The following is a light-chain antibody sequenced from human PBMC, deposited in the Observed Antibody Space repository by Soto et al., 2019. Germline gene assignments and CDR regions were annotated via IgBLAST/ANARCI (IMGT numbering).Light chain of an antibody. J-gene: IGKJ1*01. CDR3: QQDNNYWT. CDR2: EAS. V-gene: IGKV1-5*01. CDR1: QSVSRW. Sequence: DIQMTQSPSTLSASVGDRVTISCRAGQSVSRWLAWYQQKSGKPPKLLIQEASCLESGVPSRFGCSGFPTEFTRTISSLLPNDFATSYYQQDNNYWTWGQGTKVDIK.